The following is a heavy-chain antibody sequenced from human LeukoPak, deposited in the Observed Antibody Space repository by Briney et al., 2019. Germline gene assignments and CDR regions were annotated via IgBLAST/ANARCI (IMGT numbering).Heavy chain of an antibody. CDR1: GGSISSSSYY. V-gene: IGHV4-39*01. CDR2: IYYSGST. Sequence: PSETLSLTCTVSGGSISSSSYYWGWIRQPPGKGLEWIGSIYYSGSTYYNPSLKSRVTISVDTSKNQFSLKLSSVTAADTAVYYCATDLIMVYDGADYWGQGTLVTVSS. D-gene: IGHD2-8*01. J-gene: IGHJ4*02. CDR3: ATDLIMVYDGADY.